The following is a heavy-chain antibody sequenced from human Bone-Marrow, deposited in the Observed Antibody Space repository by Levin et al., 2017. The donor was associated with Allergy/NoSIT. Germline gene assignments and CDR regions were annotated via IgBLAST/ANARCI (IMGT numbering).Heavy chain of an antibody. J-gene: IGHJ3*01. V-gene: IGHV1-24*01. CDR2: LDPGEGET. CDR3: ATDSGSGGYGGLDV. D-gene: IGHD1-26*01. Sequence: GGSLRLSCKVSGSNVNEISMHWVRQAPGKGLEWMGGLDPGEGETDYAQKFLGRVTMTEDTSADIAYLELSSLRSDDTAVYYCATDSGSGGYGGLDVWGQGTIVTVSS. CDR1: GSNVNEIS.